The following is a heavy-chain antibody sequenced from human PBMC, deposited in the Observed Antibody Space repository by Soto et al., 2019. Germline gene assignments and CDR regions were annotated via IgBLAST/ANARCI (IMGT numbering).Heavy chain of an antibody. Sequence: EVQLLESGGGLVQPGGSLRLSCAASGFTFNRYAMNWVRQAAGKGLEWVSGISGSGATTYYADSVKGRFTISRDNSKNTLYLQMNSLGAGDTAVYYCATWYSYGYLWGQGTLVTVSS. V-gene: IGHV3-23*01. J-gene: IGHJ5*02. CDR2: ISGSGATT. D-gene: IGHD5-18*01. CDR3: ATWYSYGYL. CDR1: GFTFNRYA.